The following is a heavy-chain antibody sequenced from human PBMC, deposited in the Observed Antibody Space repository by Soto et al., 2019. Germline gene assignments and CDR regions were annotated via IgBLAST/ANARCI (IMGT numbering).Heavy chain of an antibody. CDR2: ISSSSSYI. J-gene: IGHJ4*02. D-gene: IGHD6-19*01. CDR1: GFTFSSYG. V-gene: IGHV3-21*01. CDR3: ARDGHQQWLVRASFDY. Sequence: GGSLRISCAASGFTFSSYGMNWVRQAPGKGLEWVSSISSSSSYIYYADSVKGRFTISRDNAKNSLYLQMNSLRAEDTAVYYCARDGHQQWLVRASFDYWGQGTLVTVST.